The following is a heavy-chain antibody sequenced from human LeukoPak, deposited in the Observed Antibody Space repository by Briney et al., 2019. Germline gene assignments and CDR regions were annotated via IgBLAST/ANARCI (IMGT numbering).Heavy chain of an antibody. Sequence: SETLSLTCTVSGGSMSSYYWSWIRRPPGKGLEWIGSIYQSGTTYYNPSLKSRVTMSVDTSKNQFFLKLNSVTAADTAVYYCARDLTIVGGYFDYWGQGTLLTVSS. CDR1: GGSMSSYY. CDR3: ARDLTIVGGYFDY. D-gene: IGHD1-26*01. J-gene: IGHJ4*02. V-gene: IGHV4-59*04. CDR2: IYQSGTT.